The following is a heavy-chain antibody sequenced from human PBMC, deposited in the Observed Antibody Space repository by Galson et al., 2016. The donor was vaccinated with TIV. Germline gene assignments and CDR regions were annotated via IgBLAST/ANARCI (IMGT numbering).Heavy chain of an antibody. CDR2: INPQTGGT. J-gene: IGHJ4*02. CDR1: GYTFTDYY. CDR3: TPNDGCSAILPFDY. Sequence: SVKVSCKASGYTFTDYYIHWVRQAPGQGLEWMGWINPQTGGTDYAQKFQGRVTMTRDTSISTAYLVLNRLRSDDTAFYYCTPNDGCSAILPFDYWGQGTLVTVSS. V-gene: IGHV1-2*02. D-gene: IGHD3-10*02.